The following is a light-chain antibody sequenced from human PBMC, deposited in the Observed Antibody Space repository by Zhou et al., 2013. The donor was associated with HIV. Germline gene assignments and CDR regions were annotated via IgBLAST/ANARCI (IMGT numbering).Light chain of an antibody. CDR1: QSFSDSY. CDR2: AAS. V-gene: IGKV3-20*01. Sequence: EIVLTQSPATLSLSPGERATLSCRASQSFSDSYLAWYQQKFGQAPRLLIYAASSRATGIPDRFSGSGSGTDFTLTISSLEPEDFAVYYCQQYGNSPLLIFGGGTKVEIK. J-gene: IGKJ4*01. CDR3: QQYGNSPLLI.